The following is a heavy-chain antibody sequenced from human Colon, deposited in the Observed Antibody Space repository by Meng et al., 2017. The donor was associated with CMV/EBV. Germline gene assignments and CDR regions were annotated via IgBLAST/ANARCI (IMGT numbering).Heavy chain of an antibody. CDR3: ERDCGREIYSISSDY. CDR1: GASLTVDNYF. V-gene: IGHV4-39*07. D-gene: IGHD6-6*01. CDR2: IHHTGPT. Sequence: SETLSLTCTVSGASLTVDNYFWGWIRPAPGKRLEWIGTIHHTGPTYYNPSFLNRVTISLDKSKSQFSLRLTSVTAADTAMYYCERDCGREIYSISSDYWGQGTLVTVSS. J-gene: IGHJ4*02.